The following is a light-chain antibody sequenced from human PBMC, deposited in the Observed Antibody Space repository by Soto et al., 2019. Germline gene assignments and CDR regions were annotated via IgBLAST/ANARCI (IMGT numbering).Light chain of an antibody. CDR1: NSDVGGYNY. CDR3: ISYTSDDVRYV. J-gene: IGLJ1*01. V-gene: IGLV2-14*01. Sequence: QSALTQPASVSGSPGQSITISCTGTNSDVGGYNYVSWYQQHPGKAPKVIVYEVTNRPSGVSNRFSGSKSGNAASLTISGLQAEDEADYYCISYTSDDVRYVFGTGTKVTVL. CDR2: EVT.